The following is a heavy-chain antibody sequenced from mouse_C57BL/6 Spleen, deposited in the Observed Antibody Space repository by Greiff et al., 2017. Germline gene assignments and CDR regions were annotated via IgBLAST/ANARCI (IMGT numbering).Heavy chain of an antibody. J-gene: IGHJ1*03. CDR2: IYPGDGDT. CDR1: GYAFSSYW. Sequence: VQLQQSGAELVKPGASVKLSCKASGYAFSSYWMNWVKQRPGKGLERLGQIYPGDGDTHYTGKFKGKATLTADKSSSTAYMQLSSLTAEYSAVYFCAGYYYGSSRYWYFDVWGTGTTVTVAS. CDR3: AGYYYGSSRYWYFDV. V-gene: IGHV1-80*01. D-gene: IGHD1-1*01.